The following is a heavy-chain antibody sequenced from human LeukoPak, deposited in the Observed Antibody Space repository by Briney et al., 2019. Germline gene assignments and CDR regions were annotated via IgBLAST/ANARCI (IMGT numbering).Heavy chain of an antibody. CDR3: AETYYDFWSGYYGSYYFDY. V-gene: IGHV4-39*01. CDR2: IYYSGGT. CDR1: GGSISSSSYY. J-gene: IGHJ4*02. Sequence: PSETLSLTCTVSGGSISSSSYYWGWIRQPPGKGLEWIGSIYYSGGTYYNPSLKSRVTISVDTSKNQFSLKLSSVTAADTAVYYCAETYYDFWSGYYGSYYFDYWGQGTLVTVSS. D-gene: IGHD3-3*01.